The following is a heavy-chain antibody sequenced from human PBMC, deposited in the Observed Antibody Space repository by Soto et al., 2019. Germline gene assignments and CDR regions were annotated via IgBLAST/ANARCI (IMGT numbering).Heavy chain of an antibody. D-gene: IGHD3-3*01. Sequence: GGSLRLSCTASGFTFGDYAMSWFRQAPGKGLEWVGFIRSKAYGGTTEYAASVKGRFTISRDDSKSIAYLQMNSLKTEDTAVYYCTRLSPTYYDFWSGPHFDYWGQGTLVTVSS. CDR2: IRSKAYGGTT. V-gene: IGHV3-49*03. CDR1: GFTFGDYA. CDR3: TRLSPTYYDFWSGPHFDY. J-gene: IGHJ4*02.